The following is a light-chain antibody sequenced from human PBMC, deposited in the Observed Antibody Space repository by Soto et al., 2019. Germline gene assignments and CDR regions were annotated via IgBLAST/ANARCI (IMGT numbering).Light chain of an antibody. CDR3: QQSGGSPRT. J-gene: IGKJ1*01. CDR1: QSVGTSY. V-gene: IGKV3-20*01. Sequence: DIVLTQSPGTLSLSPGERATLSCRASQSVGTSYLAWYQQKPGQAPRLFIYGASNRATGIPDRFSGGGSGTDFTLTINRLEPEDFAVYYCQQSGGSPRTFGQGTKVEIK. CDR2: GAS.